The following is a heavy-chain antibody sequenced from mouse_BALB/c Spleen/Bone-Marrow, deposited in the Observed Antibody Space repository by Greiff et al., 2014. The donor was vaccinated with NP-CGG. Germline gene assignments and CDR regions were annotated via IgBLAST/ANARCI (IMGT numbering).Heavy chain of an antibody. CDR3: ARRAFYALDY. CDR1: GFTFSTYY. J-gene: IGHJ4*01. CDR2: IYTNDGST. Sequence: VQLKQSGGGLVKVGESLKLSCAASGFTFSTYYMSWVRQTPEKRLGLVAAIYTNDGSTYYPDTVKGRFAISRDNAKNTLYLQMSSLKSEDTALYYCARRAFYALDYWGQGASVTVSS. V-gene: IGHV5-6-2*01.